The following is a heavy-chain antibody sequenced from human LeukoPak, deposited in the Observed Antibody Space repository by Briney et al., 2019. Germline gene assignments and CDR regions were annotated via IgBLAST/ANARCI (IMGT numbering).Heavy chain of an antibody. CDR3: ARPRYTAAYDL. CDR2: MKGDGSEK. D-gene: IGHD3-16*02. V-gene: IGHV3-7*01. CDR1: GFTFSTYW. Sequence: PGGSLRLSCAASGFTFSTYWMTWVRQAPGKGLEWVANMKGDGSEKCYVDSVKGRFTISRDNAKNLLYLQMNSLRAEDTAVYYCARPRYTAAYDLWGQGIMVTASS. J-gene: IGHJ3*01.